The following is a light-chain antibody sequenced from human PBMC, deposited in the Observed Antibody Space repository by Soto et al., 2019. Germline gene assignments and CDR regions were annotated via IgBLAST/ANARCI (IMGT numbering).Light chain of an antibody. CDR1: QDISNY. J-gene: IGKJ4*01. CDR3: QQYDNLPLT. CDR2: DAS. Sequence: DIQMTQSPSSLSASVGDRVTITCQASQDISNYLNWYQQKPGKAPKLLIYDASNLETGVPSRFSGSGSGTYFTFTISSLQPDDIATYYCQQYDNLPLTFGGGTKV. V-gene: IGKV1-33*01.